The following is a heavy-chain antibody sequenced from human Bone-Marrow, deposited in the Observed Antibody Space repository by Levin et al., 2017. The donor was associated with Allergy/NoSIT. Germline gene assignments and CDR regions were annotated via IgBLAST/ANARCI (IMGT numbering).Heavy chain of an antibody. D-gene: IGHD5-24*01. CDR1: GFTFSDYY. Sequence: KAGGSLRLSCAASGFTFSDYYMSWIRQAPGKGLEWVSYISSSGTTIYYADSVKGRFTISRDNAKSSLYMQMNSLRAEDTALYYCARDLRDNYNDAFDLWGQGTMVTVSS. V-gene: IGHV3-11*01. CDR2: ISSSGTTI. J-gene: IGHJ3*01. CDR3: ARDLRDNYNDAFDL.